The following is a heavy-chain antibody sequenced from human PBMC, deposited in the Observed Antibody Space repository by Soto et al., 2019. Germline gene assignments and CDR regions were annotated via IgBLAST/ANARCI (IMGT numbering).Heavy chain of an antibody. CDR3: AKDFVSRNGVYDPFDI. J-gene: IGHJ3*02. Sequence: ASVKVSCKASGYTFTGYYMHWVRQAPGQGLEWMGWINPNSGGTNYAQKFQGRFTVSRDDSKNTLYLRMDSLRVEDTAVYYCAKDFVSRNGVYDPFDIWGPGTMVTVSS. CDR1: GYTFTGYY. D-gene: IGHD2-8*01. CDR2: INPNSGGT. V-gene: IGHV1-2*02.